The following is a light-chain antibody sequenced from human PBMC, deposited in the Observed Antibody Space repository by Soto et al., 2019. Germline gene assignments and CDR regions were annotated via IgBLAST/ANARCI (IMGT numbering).Light chain of an antibody. Sequence: DIQMTQSPSSLSAILGDRVTITCRASENIVNFLNWYQQRPGRAPRPLIYGASSLQYGVPSRFSGRGSGTDFTLTIRDLQPEDFATYYCQHCDYLPIFGPGTTVDF. CDR2: GAS. CDR1: ENIVNF. CDR3: QHCDYLPI. V-gene: IGKV1-39*01. J-gene: IGKJ3*01.